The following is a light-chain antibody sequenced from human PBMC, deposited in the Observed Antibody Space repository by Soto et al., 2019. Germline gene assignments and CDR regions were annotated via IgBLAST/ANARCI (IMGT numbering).Light chain of an antibody. CDR3: QQYGSSPRT. V-gene: IGKV3-20*01. J-gene: IGKJ1*01. CDR1: QSVSSSY. CDR2: GAS. Sequence: DIVLTQSPATLSLSPGERATLSFRSSQSVSSSYLAWYQQKPGQAPRLLIYGASSRATGIPDRFSGSGSGTDFTLTISRLEPEDFAVYYCQQYGSSPRTFGQGTKVDIK.